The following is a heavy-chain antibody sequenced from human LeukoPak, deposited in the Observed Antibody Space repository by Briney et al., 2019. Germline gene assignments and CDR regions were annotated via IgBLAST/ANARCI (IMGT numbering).Heavy chain of an antibody. CDR1: GFTFSSYA. CDR2: ISGSGGST. CDR3: AKDLTSRFSDYVRLDK. Sequence: PGGSLRLSCAASGFTFSSYAMNWVRQAPGKGLEWVSGISGSGGSTYYADSVKGRFTISRDNSKNTLYLQMNSLRAEDTAVYYCAKDLTSRFSDYVRLDKWGQGILVTVSS. D-gene: IGHD5-12*01. J-gene: IGHJ4*02. V-gene: IGHV3-23*01.